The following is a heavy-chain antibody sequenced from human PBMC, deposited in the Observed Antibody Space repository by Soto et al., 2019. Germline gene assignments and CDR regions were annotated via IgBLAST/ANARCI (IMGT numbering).Heavy chain of an antibody. D-gene: IGHD6-6*01. CDR2: IIPLFRKT. Sequence: GASVKVSCKASGDMFRNSAFTWVRQAPGQGLDWMGVIIPLFRKTNVAQKFQGRVTFTADESTSTLYMEVSSLTSEDTAVYYCARARLSNGGPNIYFFYGLDVWGQGTTVTVSS. V-gene: IGHV1-69*13. CDR3: ARARLSNGGPNIYFFYGLDV. CDR1: GDMFRNSA. J-gene: IGHJ6*02.